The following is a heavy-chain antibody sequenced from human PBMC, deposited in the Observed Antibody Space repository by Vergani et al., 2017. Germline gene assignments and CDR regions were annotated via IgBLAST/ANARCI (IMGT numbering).Heavy chain of an antibody. CDR2: IYWNDDK. D-gene: IGHD3-16*02. CDR3: AHKRNRLDYIWWTYLAVDY. Sequence: QITLKESGPTLVKPTQTLTLTCTFSGFSLSTSGVGVGWIRQPPGKALEWLALIYWNDDKRYSPSLKSRLTITKDTSKNQVVLTMTNMDPVDTATYYCAHKRNRLDYIWWTYLAVDYWGQGTLVTVSS. V-gene: IGHV2-5*01. J-gene: IGHJ4*02. CDR1: GFSLSTSGVG.